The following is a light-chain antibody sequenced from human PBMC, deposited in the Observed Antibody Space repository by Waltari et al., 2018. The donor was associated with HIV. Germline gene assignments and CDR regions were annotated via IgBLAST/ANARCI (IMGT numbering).Light chain of an antibody. Sequence: QSVLPQPPSASATPGQRVTISCSGSRSNIGSNYVNWYQQLPGTAPKLLNYRNNQRPSGVPDRFSGSKSGTSASLAISGLRSEDEADYYCAAWDDSLSGLWVFGGGTKLTVL. J-gene: IGLJ3*02. V-gene: IGLV1-47*01. CDR3: AAWDDSLSGLWV. CDR1: RSNIGSNY. CDR2: RNN.